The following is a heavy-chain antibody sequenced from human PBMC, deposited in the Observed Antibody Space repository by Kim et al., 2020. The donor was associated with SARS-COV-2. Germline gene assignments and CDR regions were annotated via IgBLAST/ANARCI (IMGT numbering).Heavy chain of an antibody. CDR1: GFTFSSYG. J-gene: IGHJ6*02. CDR3: ARDWFGDYRLSYYGMDV. CDR2: ISYDGSNK. V-gene: IGHV3-33*05. Sequence: GGSLRLSCAASGFTFSSYGMHWVRQAPGKGLEWVAVISYDGSNKYYADSVKGRFTISRDNSKNTLYLQMNSLRAEDTAVYYCARDWFGDYRLSYYGMDVWGQGATVTVSS. D-gene: IGHD4-17*01.